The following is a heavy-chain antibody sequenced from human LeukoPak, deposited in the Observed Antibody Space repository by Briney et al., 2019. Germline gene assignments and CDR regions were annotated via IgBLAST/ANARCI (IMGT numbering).Heavy chain of an antibody. D-gene: IGHD5-12*01. Sequence: SETLSLTCTVSGYSISSGYYWGWIRPPLGKGLEWIGSIYHSGSTYYNPSLKSRVTISVDTSKNQFSLKLSSVTAADTAVYYCARSVDIGNWFDPWGQGTLVTVSS. CDR3: ARSVDIGNWFDP. CDR1: GYSISSGYY. V-gene: IGHV4-38-2*02. J-gene: IGHJ5*02. CDR2: IYHSGST.